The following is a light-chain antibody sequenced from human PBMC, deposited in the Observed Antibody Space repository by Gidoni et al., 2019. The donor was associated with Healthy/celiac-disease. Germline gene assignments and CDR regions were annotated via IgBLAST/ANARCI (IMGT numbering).Light chain of an antibody. J-gene: IGLJ2*01. CDR1: QLGDKY. CDR2: QDS. Sequence: SYDPTPPPSVSVSPGQTASITCSGDQLGDKYACWYQQKPGQSPVLVIYQDSKRPSGIPERFSGSNSGNTATLTISGTQAMDEADYYCQAWDSSTVVVGGGTKLTVL. CDR3: QAWDSSTVV. V-gene: IGLV3-1*01.